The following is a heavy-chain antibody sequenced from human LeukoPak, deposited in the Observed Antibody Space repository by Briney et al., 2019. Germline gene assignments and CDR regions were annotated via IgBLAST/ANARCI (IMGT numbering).Heavy chain of an antibody. CDR2: ISGSGGST. D-gene: IGHD1-26*01. CDR1: GFTFSSYA. V-gene: IGHV3-23*01. CDR3: AASGSYYGRWFDY. Sequence: AGGSLRLSCAASGFTFSSYAMSWVRQAPGKGLEWVSAISGSGGSTYYADSVKGRFTISRDNSKNTLYLQMNSLRAEDTAVYYCAASGSYYGRWFDYWGQGTLVTVSS. J-gene: IGHJ4*02.